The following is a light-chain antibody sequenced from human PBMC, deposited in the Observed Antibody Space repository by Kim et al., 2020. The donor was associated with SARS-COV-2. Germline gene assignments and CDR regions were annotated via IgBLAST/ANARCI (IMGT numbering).Light chain of an antibody. CDR2: EVS. CDR3: SSYAGSNNLGV. CDR1: SSDVGGYNY. Sequence: QSVTISCTGTSSDVGGYNYVSWYQQHPGKAPKLMIYEVSKRPSGVPDRFSGSKSGNPASLTVSGLQAEDEADYYCSSYAGSNNLGVFGGGTQLTVL. V-gene: IGLV2-8*01. J-gene: IGLJ2*01.